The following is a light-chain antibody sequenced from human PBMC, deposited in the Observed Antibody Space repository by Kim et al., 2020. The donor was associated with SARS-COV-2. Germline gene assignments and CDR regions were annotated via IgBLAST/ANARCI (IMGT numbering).Light chain of an antibody. CDR1: RVRSYY. CDR2: GKN. Sequence: ALGQTVRITCQGDRVRSYYASWYQQKPGQAPVLVIYGKNNRPSGIPDRLSGSGSGNTASLTITGAQAEDEADYYCNSRDSSGNHWVFGGGTQLTVL. J-gene: IGLJ3*02. CDR3: NSRDSSGNHWV. V-gene: IGLV3-19*01.